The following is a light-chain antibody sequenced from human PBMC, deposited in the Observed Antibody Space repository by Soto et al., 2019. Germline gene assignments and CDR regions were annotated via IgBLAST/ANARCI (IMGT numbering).Light chain of an antibody. CDR3: QQRSNWPRT. J-gene: IGKJ4*01. Sequence: EIVLTQSRATLSLSPGERATLSCRASQSVSSYLAWYQQKPGQAPRLLIYDASNRATGIPARFSGSGSGTDFTLTISSLEPEDFAVYYCQQRSNWPRTFGGGTKVDI. CDR1: QSVSSY. V-gene: IGKV3-11*01. CDR2: DAS.